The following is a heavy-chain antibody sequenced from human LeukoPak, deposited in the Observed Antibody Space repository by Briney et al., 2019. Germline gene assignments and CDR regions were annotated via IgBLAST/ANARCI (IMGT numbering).Heavy chain of an antibody. CDR1: EFTFNTYT. D-gene: IGHD1-14*01. Sequence: PGGSLRLSCAASEFTFNTYTMIWGRHAPGQGLEWVSSIHTSGDICYADSVKGRFAISRDDATNSLFLQMNSLRADDTAVYYCASREPAWHWGQGTLVTVSS. V-gene: IGHV3-21*01. CDR3: ASREPAWH. CDR2: IHTSGDI. J-gene: IGHJ4*02.